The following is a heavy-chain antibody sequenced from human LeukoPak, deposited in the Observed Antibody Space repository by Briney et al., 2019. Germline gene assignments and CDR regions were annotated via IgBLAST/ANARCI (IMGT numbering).Heavy chain of an antibody. Sequence: SQTLSLTCAISGDSVSSNSAAWNWIRQSPSRGLEWLGRTYYRSKWYNDYAVSVKSRITINPDTSKNQFSLQLNSVTPEDTAVYYCAREGWPRWMQLWLQSWFDPWGQGTLVTVSS. CDR1: GDSVSSNSAA. D-gene: IGHD5-18*01. V-gene: IGHV6-1*01. CDR2: TYYRSKWYN. CDR3: AREGWPRWMQLWLQSWFDP. J-gene: IGHJ5*02.